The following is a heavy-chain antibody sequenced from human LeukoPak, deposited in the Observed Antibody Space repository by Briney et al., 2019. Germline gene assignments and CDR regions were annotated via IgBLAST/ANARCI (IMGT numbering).Heavy chain of an antibody. Sequence: PGGSLRLSCAASGFTFSNYWMHWVRQAPGKGLVWVSRINSDGSSRNYADSVKGRFTISRDNAKNTLYLQMNSLRAEDTAVYYCARDLIVRAAAGYYYYYGMDVWGQGTTVTVSS. CDR1: GFTFSNYW. D-gene: IGHD6-13*01. CDR2: INSDGSSR. CDR3: ARDLIVRAAAGYYYYYGMDV. J-gene: IGHJ6*02. V-gene: IGHV3-74*01.